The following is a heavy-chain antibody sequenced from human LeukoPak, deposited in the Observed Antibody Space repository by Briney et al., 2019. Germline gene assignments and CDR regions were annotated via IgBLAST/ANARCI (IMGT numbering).Heavy chain of an antibody. J-gene: IGHJ5*02. Sequence: GASVKVSCKASGYTFTSYYMHWVRQAPGQGLEWMGIINPSGGSTSYAQKFQGRVTMTRDMSTSTVYMELSSLRSEDTAVYYCARDSPGIAVAGTSCWFDPWGQGTLVTVSS. CDR3: ARDSPGIAVAGTSCWFDP. D-gene: IGHD6-19*01. CDR2: INPSGGST. CDR1: GYTFTSYY. V-gene: IGHV1-46*01.